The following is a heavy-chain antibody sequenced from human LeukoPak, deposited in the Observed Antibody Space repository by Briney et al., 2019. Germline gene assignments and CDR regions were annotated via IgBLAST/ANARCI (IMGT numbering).Heavy chain of an antibody. CDR3: ARGPYGYCSSTSCYRPSIDP. J-gene: IGHJ5*02. Sequence: TSETLSLTCAVYGGSFSGYYWSWIRQPPGKGLEWIGYIYYSGSTNYNPSLKSRVTISVDTSKNQFSLKLSSVTAADTAVHYCARGPYGYCSSTSCYRPSIDPWGQGTLVTVSS. CDR1: GGSFSGYY. D-gene: IGHD2-2*03. V-gene: IGHV4-59*08. CDR2: IYYSGST.